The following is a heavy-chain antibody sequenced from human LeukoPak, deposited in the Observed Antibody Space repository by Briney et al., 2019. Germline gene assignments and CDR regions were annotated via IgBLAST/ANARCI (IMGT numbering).Heavy chain of an antibody. CDR3: AKELDPHPYDSSGYPLPLDY. D-gene: IGHD3-22*01. CDR2: ISYDGSNK. CDR1: GFTFSSYG. J-gene: IGHJ4*02. V-gene: IGHV3-30*18. Sequence: GGSLRLSCAASGFTFSSYGMHWVRQAPGKGLEWVAVISYDGSNKYYADSVKGRFTISRDNSKNTLYLQMNSLRAEDTAVYYSAKELDPHPYDSSGYPLPLDYWGQGTLVTVSS.